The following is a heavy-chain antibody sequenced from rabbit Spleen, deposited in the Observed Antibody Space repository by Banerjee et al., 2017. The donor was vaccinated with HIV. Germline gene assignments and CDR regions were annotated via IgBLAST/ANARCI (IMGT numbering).Heavy chain of an antibody. Sequence: QSLEESGGDLVKPGASLTLTCTASGFSFSGSYWPCWVRQAPGKGLERIACIYGGGSGSTYYASWAKGRFTISKTSSTTVTLQMTSLTAADTATYFCARDLTDVIGWNFGWWGPGTLVTVS. CDR1: GFSFSGSYW. D-gene: IGHD4-1*01. CDR2: IYGGGSGST. CDR3: ARDLTDVIGWNFGW. J-gene: IGHJ6*01. V-gene: IGHV1S40*01.